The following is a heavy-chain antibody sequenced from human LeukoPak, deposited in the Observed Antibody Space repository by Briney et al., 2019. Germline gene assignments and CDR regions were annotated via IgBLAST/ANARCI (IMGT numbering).Heavy chain of an antibody. CDR2: TYYRSKWYY. V-gene: IGHV6-1*01. CDR1: GDTVSSNTAA. Sequence: SQTLSLTCDISGDTVSSNTAAWNWIRQSPSRGLEWLGRTYYRSKWYYDYAVSVKSRITISPDTSKNQFSLQLNSVTADDTAVYYCARGFALDFWGQGTMVTVSS. CDR3: ARGFALDF. J-gene: IGHJ3*01.